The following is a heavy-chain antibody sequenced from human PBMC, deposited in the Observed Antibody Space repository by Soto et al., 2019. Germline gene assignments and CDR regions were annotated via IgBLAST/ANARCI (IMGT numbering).Heavy chain of an antibody. Sequence: SETLSLTCAVYGGSFSGYDWTWIRQPPGTGLEWIGEINHSGSTNYNPSLKSRVTISVDTSKNTLYLQMNSLRAEDTAVYYCAKSVNYPFDWFDPWGQGTLVTVSS. J-gene: IGHJ5*02. CDR2: INHSGST. CDR3: AKSVNYPFDWFDP. CDR1: GGSFSGYD. D-gene: IGHD1-7*01. V-gene: IGHV4-34*01.